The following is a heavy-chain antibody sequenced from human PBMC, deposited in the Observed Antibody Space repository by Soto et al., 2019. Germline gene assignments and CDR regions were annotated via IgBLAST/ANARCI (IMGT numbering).Heavy chain of an antibody. D-gene: IGHD6-19*01. V-gene: IGHV4-34*01. CDR3: AREADSSGWYGNWFDP. CDR2: INHSGST. J-gene: IGHJ5*02. Sequence: LSLTCAVYGGSFSGYYWSWIRQPPGKGLEWIGEINHSGSTNYNPSLKSRVTISVDTSKNQFSLKLSSVTAADTAVYYCAREADSSGWYGNWFDPWGQGTLVTVSS. CDR1: GGSFSGYY.